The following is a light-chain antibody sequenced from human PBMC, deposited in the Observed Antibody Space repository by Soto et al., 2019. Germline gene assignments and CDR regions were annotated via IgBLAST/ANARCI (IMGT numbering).Light chain of an antibody. J-gene: IGKJ4*01. CDR3: QQLNQFQLN. CDR2: SAS. Sequence: IRLTQSPSSLSASVGDRVTITCRASQGISSYLVWYQQKPGKAPKNLIYSASTLQSGVPSRFSGSGSGTEFTLTISSLQPEDFETYYCQQLNQFQLNFGGGTKVDIX. CDR1: QGISSY. V-gene: IGKV1-9*01.